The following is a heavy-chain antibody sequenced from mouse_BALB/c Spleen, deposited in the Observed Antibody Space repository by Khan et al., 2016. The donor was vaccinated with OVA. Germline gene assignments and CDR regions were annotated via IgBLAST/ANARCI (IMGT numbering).Heavy chain of an antibody. CDR2: ISYSGST. CDR1: GYSITTNYA. Sequence: EVELVESGPGLVKPSQSLSLTCTVTGYSITTNYAWDWIRQFPGNKLEWRGYISYSGSTSYNPSLKSRISITRDTSKNQFFLQLNSVTTEDTATYYCARKNYYGYAVDYWGQGTSVTVSS. D-gene: IGHD1-1*01. J-gene: IGHJ4*01. V-gene: IGHV3-2*02. CDR3: ARKNYYGYAVDY.